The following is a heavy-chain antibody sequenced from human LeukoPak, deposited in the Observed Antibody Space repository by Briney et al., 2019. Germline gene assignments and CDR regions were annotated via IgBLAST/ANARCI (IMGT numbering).Heavy chain of an antibody. V-gene: IGHV7-4-1*02. CDR1: GYTLTSYG. D-gene: IGHD3-16*02. Sequence: ASVKVSCKASGYTLTSYGISWVRQAPGQGLEWMGWIHPSTGNPTYAQGFTGRFVFSLDTSVSTTYLQISSLKAEDTAVYYCARAYQRLGELSLPDYWGQGTLVTVSS. J-gene: IGHJ4*02. CDR3: ARAYQRLGELSLPDY. CDR2: IHPSTGNP.